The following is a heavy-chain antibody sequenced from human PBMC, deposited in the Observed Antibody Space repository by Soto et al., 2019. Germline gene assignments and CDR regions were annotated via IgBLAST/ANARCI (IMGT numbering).Heavy chain of an antibody. V-gene: IGHV4-4*02. D-gene: IGHD1-1*01. CDR2: IYHTGTT. CDR3: ARAVETGGNWFDP. Sequence: PSETLSLTCGVSGGSISSSNWWSWVRQPPGKGLEWIGEIYHTGTTNYNPSLRSRVTISVDKSKNQFSLKLSSVTAADTAVYYCARAVETGGNWFDPWGQGTLVTVSS. J-gene: IGHJ5*02. CDR1: GGSISSSNW.